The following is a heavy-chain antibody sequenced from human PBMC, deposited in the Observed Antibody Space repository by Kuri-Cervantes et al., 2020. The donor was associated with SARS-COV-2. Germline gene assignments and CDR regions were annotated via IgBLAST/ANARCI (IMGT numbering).Heavy chain of an antibody. V-gene: IGHV5-51*01. Sequence: GESLKIPWQGSGYSFTSYWIGWVRQMPGKGLEWMGIIYPGDSDTRYSPSFQGQVTISADKYISTAYLQWSSLKASDTAMYYCASLVLDGCYSFDYWGQGTLVTVSS. CDR1: GYSFTSYW. J-gene: IGHJ4*02. D-gene: IGHD1-26*01. CDR2: IYPGDSDT. CDR3: ASLVLDGCYSFDY.